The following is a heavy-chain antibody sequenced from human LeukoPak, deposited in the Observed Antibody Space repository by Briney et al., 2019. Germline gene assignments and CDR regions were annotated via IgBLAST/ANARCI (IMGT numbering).Heavy chain of an antibody. J-gene: IGHJ5*02. CDR3: ARAEDGQLPDVGWFDP. CDR1: GYTFTGYY. Sequence: SVKVSCKASGYTFTGYYMHWVRQAPGQGLEWMGGIIPIFGTANYAQKFQGRVTITADKSTSTAYMELSSLRSEDTAVYYCARAEDGQLPDVGWFDPWGQGTLVTVSS. V-gene: IGHV1-69*06. CDR2: IIPIFGTA. D-gene: IGHD5-18*01.